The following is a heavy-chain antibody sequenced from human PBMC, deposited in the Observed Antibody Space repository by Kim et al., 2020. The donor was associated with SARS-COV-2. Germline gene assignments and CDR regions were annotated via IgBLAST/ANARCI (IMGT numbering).Heavy chain of an antibody. Sequence: GGSLRLSCTASGLTFSDYYMSWLRQAPGKGLEWVANINQGGNEKHYVDSVKGRFTISRDNAKNSLYLQMSSLRADDTAIYYCARDLTVSTRGFDYWGQGTLVTVSS. CDR3: ARDLTVSTRGFDY. CDR1: GLTFSDYY. CDR2: INQGGNEK. J-gene: IGHJ4*02. V-gene: IGHV3-7*03. D-gene: IGHD4-17*01.